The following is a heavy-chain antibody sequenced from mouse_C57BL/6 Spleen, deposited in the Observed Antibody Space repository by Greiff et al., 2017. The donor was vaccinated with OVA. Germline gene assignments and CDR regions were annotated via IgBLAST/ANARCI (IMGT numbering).Heavy chain of an antibody. Sequence: VQLQQPGAELVMPGASVKLSCKASGYTFTSYWMHWVKQRPGQGLEWIGEIDPYDSYTNYNQKFKGKSTLTVDKSSSTAYMQLSSLTSEDSAVYYCARIDYDGLDYWGQGTTLTVSS. D-gene: IGHD2-4*01. CDR2: IDPYDSYT. V-gene: IGHV1-69*01. J-gene: IGHJ2*01. CDR1: GYTFTSYW. CDR3: ARIDYDGLDY.